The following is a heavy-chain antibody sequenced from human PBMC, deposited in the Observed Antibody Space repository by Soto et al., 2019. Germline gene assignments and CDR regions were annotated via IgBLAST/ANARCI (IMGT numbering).Heavy chain of an antibody. CDR3: ARVLWNSGCFDS. CDR2: ISTSSSTI. Sequence: EVQLVESGGGLVQPGGSLRLSCGASGFTFSSYNMNWVRQAPGKGLEWVSHISTSSSTIYYADSVKGRFTISRDNAKRSLYLQMDSLRAEDTAMYYCARVLWNSGCFDSWGQGTLVTVSS. D-gene: IGHD6-19*01. CDR1: GFTFSSYN. V-gene: IGHV3-48*01. J-gene: IGHJ4*02.